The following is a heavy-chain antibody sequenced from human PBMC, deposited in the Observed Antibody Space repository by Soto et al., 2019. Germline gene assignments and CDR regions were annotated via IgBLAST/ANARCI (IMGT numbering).Heavy chain of an antibody. CDR1: GYTFTSYY. Sequence: GASVKVSCKASGYTFTSYYMHWVRQAPGQGLEWMGIINPSGGTTSYAQKFQGRVTMTRDTSTSTVYMELSSLRSEDTAVYYCARDYYDSSGYYYSSHFDYWGQGTPVTVSS. V-gene: IGHV1-46*01. CDR3: ARDYYDSSGYYYSSHFDY. D-gene: IGHD3-22*01. CDR2: INPSGGTT. J-gene: IGHJ4*02.